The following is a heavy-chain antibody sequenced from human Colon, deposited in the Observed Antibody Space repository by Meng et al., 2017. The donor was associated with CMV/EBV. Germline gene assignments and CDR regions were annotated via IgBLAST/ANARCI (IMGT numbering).Heavy chain of an antibody. Sequence: AYYFSWFRQPLVSDPQWIGYISSSDLTRGCNTSYNPSLGSRTSISIDSSASQFSLQLDSLTVADTAVYYCARRPLTFGSGPYFDHWGQGILVTVSS. CDR1: AYY. J-gene: IGHJ4*02. CDR3: ARRPLTFGSGPYFDH. V-gene: IGHV4-31*02. CDR2: ISSSDLTRGCNT. D-gene: IGHD3-10*01.